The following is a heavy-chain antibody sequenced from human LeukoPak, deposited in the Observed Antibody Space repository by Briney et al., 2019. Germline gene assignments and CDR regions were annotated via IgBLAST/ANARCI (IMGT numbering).Heavy chain of an antibody. D-gene: IGHD6-19*01. J-gene: IGHJ4*02. V-gene: IGHV3-53*01. CDR2: IYSGGST. CDR3: ARDSRGIAVVGAYYFDY. Sequence: GGSLRLSCAASGFTVSSNYMSWVRQAPGKGLEWVSVIYSGGSTYYADSVKGRFTISRDNSKNTLYLQMNSLRAEDTAVYYCARDSRGIAVVGAYYFDYWGQGTLVTVSS. CDR1: GFTVSSNY.